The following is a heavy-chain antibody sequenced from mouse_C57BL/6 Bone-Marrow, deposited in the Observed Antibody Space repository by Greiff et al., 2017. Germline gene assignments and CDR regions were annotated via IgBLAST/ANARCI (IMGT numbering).Heavy chain of an antibody. J-gene: IGHJ2*01. CDR2: IDPSDSET. CDR3: ARWGTTVVARYFDY. Sequence: QVQLQQPGAELVRPGSSVKLSCKASGYTFTSYWMHWVKQRPIQGLEWIGNIDPSDSETHYNQKFKDKATLTVDKSSSTAYMQLSSLTSEDSADYYCARWGTTVVARYFDYWGQGTTLTVSS. V-gene: IGHV1-52*01. D-gene: IGHD1-1*01. CDR1: GYTFTSYW.